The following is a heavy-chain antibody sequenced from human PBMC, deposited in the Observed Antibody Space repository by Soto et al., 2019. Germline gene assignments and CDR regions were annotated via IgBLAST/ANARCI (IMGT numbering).Heavy chain of an antibody. D-gene: IGHD6-19*01. Sequence: QITLKESGPTLVKPTQTLTLTCTFSGFSLTSNAVGVGWFRQPPGKALEWLALIYRDDDNHYSPSLKSRLTFTNDTSKNQVVLIMTNMDPVDTATYYCAHGSGWLFDFWGQGTLVTVSS. CDR2: IYRDDDN. CDR1: GFSLTSNAVG. J-gene: IGHJ4*02. V-gene: IGHV2-5*02. CDR3: AHGSGWLFDF.